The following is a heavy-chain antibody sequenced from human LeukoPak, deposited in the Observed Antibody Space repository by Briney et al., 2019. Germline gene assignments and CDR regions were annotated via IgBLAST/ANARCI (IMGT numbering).Heavy chain of an antibody. J-gene: IGHJ4*02. CDR2: ISYDGSNK. CDR1: GFTFSSYG. V-gene: IGHV3-30*18. CDR3: AKERSPGYCSGGSCYLIDY. D-gene: IGHD2-15*01. Sequence: PGRSLRLSCAASGFTFSSYGMHWVRQAPGKGLEWVAVISYDGSNKYYADSVKGRFTISRDNSKNTLYLQMNSLRAEDTAVYYCAKERSPGYCSGGSCYLIDYWGREPWSPSPQ.